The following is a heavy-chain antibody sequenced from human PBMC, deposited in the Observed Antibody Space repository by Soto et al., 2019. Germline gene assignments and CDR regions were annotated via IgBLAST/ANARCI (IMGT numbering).Heavy chain of an antibody. V-gene: IGHV3-21*01. CDR2: ISSSSSYI. D-gene: IGHD6-6*01. Sequence: PGGSLRLSCAASGFTFSSYSMNWVRQAPGKGLEWVSSISSSSSYIYYADSVKGRFTISRDNAKNSLYLQMNSLRAEDTAVYYCARGPRQLVRGWFDPWGQGTLVTVSS. CDR1: GFTFSSYS. J-gene: IGHJ5*02. CDR3: ARGPRQLVRGWFDP.